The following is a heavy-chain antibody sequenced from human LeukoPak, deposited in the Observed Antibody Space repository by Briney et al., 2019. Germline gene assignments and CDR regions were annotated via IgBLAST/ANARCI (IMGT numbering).Heavy chain of an antibody. Sequence: GGSLRLSCAASGFTFSSYAMSWVHQAPGKGLEWVSAISGSGGSTYYADSVKGRFTISRDNSKNTLYLQMNSLRAEDTAVYYCAKQRIVDYYGSGSYYNAYYFDYWGQGTLVTVSS. D-gene: IGHD3-10*01. CDR2: ISGSGGST. V-gene: IGHV3-23*01. J-gene: IGHJ4*02. CDR3: AKQRIVDYYGSGSYYNAYYFDY. CDR1: GFTFSSYA.